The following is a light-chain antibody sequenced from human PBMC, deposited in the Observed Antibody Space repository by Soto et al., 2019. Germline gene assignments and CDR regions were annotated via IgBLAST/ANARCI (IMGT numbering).Light chain of an antibody. CDR3: HQSYITPPA. CDR1: QNIDIY. CDR2: TTS. V-gene: IGKV1-39*01. Sequence: DVQMTQSPSSLSASVGDRVTITCRASQNIDIYLNWYQQKPGRPPTRLISTTSRLQSGVPTRFSGSGSGTDFTLTISNLQPEDFATYSCHQSYITPPAFGQGTKVGIK. J-gene: IGKJ2*01.